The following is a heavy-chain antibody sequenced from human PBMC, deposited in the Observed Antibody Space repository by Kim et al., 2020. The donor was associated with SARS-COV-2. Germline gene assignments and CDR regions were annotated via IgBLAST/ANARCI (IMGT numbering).Heavy chain of an antibody. Sequence: GGSLRLSCKGSGFNFGSHWMSWVRQAPGKGLEWLAWVANLNEGGSDAYYGEPVKGRFTISRDNTEMAVYLQMDGLRVEDTAVYYCVRHGRQYFDFWGQGTLVTVSS. D-gene: IGHD4-4*01. CDR2: LNEGGSDA. CDR1: GFNFGSHW. CDR3: VRHGRQYFDF. J-gene: IGHJ4*02. V-gene: IGHV3-7*01.